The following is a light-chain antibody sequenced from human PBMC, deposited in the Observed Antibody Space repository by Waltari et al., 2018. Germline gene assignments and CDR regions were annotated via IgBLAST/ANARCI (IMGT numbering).Light chain of an antibody. Sequence: QSALTQPASVSGSPGQSITISCTGTSSDVGGYEYVSWFQQHPVKAPKVMIYGVSNRPSGFSCCFSASKAGVTASLTISGRQAEDEADYYCSSYTSSNTVVFGTGTKVTVL. CDR1: SSDVGGYEY. V-gene: IGLV2-14*01. CDR3: SSYTSSNTVV. J-gene: IGLJ1*01. CDR2: GVS.